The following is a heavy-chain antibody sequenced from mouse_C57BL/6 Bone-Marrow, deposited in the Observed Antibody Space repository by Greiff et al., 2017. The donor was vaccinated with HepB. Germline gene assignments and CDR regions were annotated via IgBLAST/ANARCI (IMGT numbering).Heavy chain of an antibody. J-gene: IGHJ2*01. Sequence: VQLQQPGAELVRPGTSVKLSCKASGYTFTSYWMHWVKQRPGQGLEWIGVIDPSDSYTNYNQKFKGKATLTVDTSSSTAYMQLSSLTSEDSAVYYCARRYYGSSGDYFDYWGQGTTLTVSS. D-gene: IGHD1-1*01. CDR3: ARRYYGSSGDYFDY. CDR2: IDPSDSYT. CDR1: GYTFTSYW. V-gene: IGHV1-59*01.